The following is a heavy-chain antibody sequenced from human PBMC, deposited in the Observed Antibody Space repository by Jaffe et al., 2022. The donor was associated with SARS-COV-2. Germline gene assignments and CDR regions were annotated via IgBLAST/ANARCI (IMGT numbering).Heavy chain of an antibody. D-gene: IGHD1-7*01. Sequence: QVQLQESGPGLVKPSQTLSLTCTVSGGSISSGSYYWSWIRQPAGKGLEWIGRIYTSGSTNYNPSLKSRVTISVDTSKNQFSLKLSSVTAADTAVYYCARRDWNYVGGDAFDIWGQGTMVTVSS. J-gene: IGHJ3*02. CDR2: IYTSGST. V-gene: IGHV4-61*02. CDR3: ARRDWNYVGGDAFDI. CDR1: GGSISSGSYY.